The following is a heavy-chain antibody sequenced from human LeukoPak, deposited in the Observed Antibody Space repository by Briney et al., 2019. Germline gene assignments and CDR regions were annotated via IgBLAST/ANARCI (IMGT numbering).Heavy chain of an antibody. CDR2: IWNDGSSQ. V-gene: IGHV3-33*06. D-gene: IGHD4-11*01. Sequence: GRSLRPSCAASKFTFRHYGMHWVRQAPGKGLEWVADIWNDGSSQYYADSVKGRFTISRDNSQNTLFLQMNNLRPEDTAVYYCAKDAERGFDYSNSLDKWGQGTLVTVSS. CDR1: KFTFRHYG. J-gene: IGHJ4*02. CDR3: AKDAERGFDYSNSLDK.